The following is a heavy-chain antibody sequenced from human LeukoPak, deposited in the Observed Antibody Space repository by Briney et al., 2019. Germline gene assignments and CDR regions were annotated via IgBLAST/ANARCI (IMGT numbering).Heavy chain of an antibody. CDR1: GSTFSSYW. V-gene: IGHV3-74*01. D-gene: IGHD3-22*01. Sequence: GRSLRLSCAASGSTFSSYWMHWVRHAPGKGLVWVSRINSDGSSTTYADSVKGRFTISRDNAKNTLYLQMNSLRAEDTAMYYCVRQYSYDSSGYYPWDYWGQGTLVTVSS. CDR3: VRQYSYDSSGYYPWDY. CDR2: INSDGSST. J-gene: IGHJ4*02.